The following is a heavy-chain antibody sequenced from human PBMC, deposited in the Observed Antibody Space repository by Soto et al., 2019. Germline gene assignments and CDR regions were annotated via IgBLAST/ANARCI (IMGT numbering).Heavy chain of an antibody. D-gene: IGHD3-3*01. CDR1: GFTFSSYS. J-gene: IGHJ5*02. V-gene: IGHV3-48*01. CDR3: ASGGLNWFDP. CDR2: IISSSSTI. Sequence: GGSLRLSCAASGFTFSSYSMNWVRQAPGKGLEWVSYIISSSSTIYYADSVKGRFTISRDNAKNSLYLQMNSLRAEDTAVYYCASGGLNWFDPWGQGTLVTVSS.